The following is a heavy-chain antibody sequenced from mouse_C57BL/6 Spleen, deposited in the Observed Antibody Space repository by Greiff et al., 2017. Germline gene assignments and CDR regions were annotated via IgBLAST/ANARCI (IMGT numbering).Heavy chain of an antibody. CDR1: GYTFTSYW. J-gene: IGHJ4*01. D-gene: IGHD2-5*01. V-gene: IGHV1-50*01. Sequence: QVQLQQPGAELVKPGASVKLSCKASGYTFTSYWMPWVKQRPGQGLEWIGEIDPSDSYTNYNQKFKGKATLTVDTSSSTAYMQLSSLTSEDSAVYYCARYSNLYYYAMDYWGQGTSVTVSS. CDR3: ARYSNLYYYAMDY. CDR2: IDPSDSYT.